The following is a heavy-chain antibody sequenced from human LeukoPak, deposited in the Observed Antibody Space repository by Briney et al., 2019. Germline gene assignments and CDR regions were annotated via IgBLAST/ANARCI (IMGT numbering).Heavy chain of an antibody. CDR2: ISAYNGNT. CDR1: GYTFTSYG. J-gene: IGHJ4*02. V-gene: IGHV1-18*01. Sequence: GASVKVSCKASGYTFTSYGISWVRQAPGQGLESRGWISAYNGNTNYAQKLQGRVTMTTDTSTSTAYMELRSLRSDDTAVYYCARDYVGHDYGDHGESDYWGQGTLVTVSS. D-gene: IGHD4-17*01. CDR3: ARDYVGHDYGDHGESDY.